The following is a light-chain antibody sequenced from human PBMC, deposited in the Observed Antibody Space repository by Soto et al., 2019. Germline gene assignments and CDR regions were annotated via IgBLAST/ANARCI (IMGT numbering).Light chain of an antibody. CDR3: CSYAGSSTLL. Sequence: QSALTQPASVSGSPGHSITISCTGTSSDVGGYNLVSWYQQHPGKTPKLMIYEGSKRPSGVSNRFSGSKSGNTASLTISGLQAEDEADYYCCSYAGSSTLLFGGGTKLTVL. J-gene: IGLJ2*01. CDR2: EGS. V-gene: IGLV2-23*01. CDR1: SSDVGGYNL.